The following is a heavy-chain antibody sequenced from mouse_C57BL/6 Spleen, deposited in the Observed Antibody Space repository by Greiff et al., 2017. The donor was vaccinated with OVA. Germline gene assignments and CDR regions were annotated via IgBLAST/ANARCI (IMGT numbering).Heavy chain of an antibody. D-gene: IGHD1-1*01. CDR3: ARGGYGSFYAMDY. J-gene: IGHJ4*01. V-gene: IGHV1-52*01. CDR1: GYTFTSYW. Sequence: VQLQQPGAELVRPGSSVKLSCKASGYTFTSYWMHWVKQRPIRGLEWIGNIDPSDSETHYNQKFKDKATLTVDKSSSTAYMQLSSLTSEDSAVYYCARGGYGSFYAMDYWGQGTSVTVSS. CDR2: IDPSDSET.